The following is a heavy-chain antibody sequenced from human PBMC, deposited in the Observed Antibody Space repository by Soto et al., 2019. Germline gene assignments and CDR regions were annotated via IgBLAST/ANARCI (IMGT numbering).Heavy chain of an antibody. CDR2: IIPIDATV. CDR1: GGTFSNYA. Sequence: QVQLVQSGAEVKKPGSSVKVSCKASGGTFSNYALISWVRQAPGQGLEWMGGIIPIDATVNYAQKFQGRITITADEFTTTAYMDLGSLRSEDTAVYYCARDLLGFGYTYGDGWGQGTTVTVSS. V-gene: IGHV1-69*12. J-gene: IGHJ6*01. D-gene: IGHD3-10*01. CDR3: ARDLLGFGYTYGDG.